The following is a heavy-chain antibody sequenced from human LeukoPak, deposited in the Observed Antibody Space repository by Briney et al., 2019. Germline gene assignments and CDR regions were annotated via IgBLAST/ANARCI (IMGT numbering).Heavy chain of an antibody. Sequence: SETLSLTCTVSGCSISSYYWSWIRQPPGKGLEWIGYIYYSGSTNYNPSLKSRVTISVDTSKNQFSLKLSSVTAADTAVYYCARDRSGYYDSSGYYHVFDYWGQGTLVTVSS. V-gene: IGHV4-59*01. CDR1: GCSISSYY. CDR2: IYYSGST. D-gene: IGHD3-22*01. J-gene: IGHJ4*02. CDR3: ARDRSGYYDSSGYYHVFDY.